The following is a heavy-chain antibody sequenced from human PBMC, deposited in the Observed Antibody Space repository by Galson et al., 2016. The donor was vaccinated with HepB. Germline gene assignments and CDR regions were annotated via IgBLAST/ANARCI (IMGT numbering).Heavy chain of an antibody. Sequence: QSGAEVKKPGESLKISCKGSGYNFPSFWIGWVRQVPGKGLEWMGIIDPGGSDTGYSPSFQGQVTISADKSISTAYLQWSSLKASDTAMYYCVRQGLVRWMRGWFDPWGQGTLVTVSS. D-gene: IGHD6-19*01. CDR2: IDPGGSDT. CDR1: GYNFPSFW. CDR3: VRQGLVRWMRGWFDP. J-gene: IGHJ5*02. V-gene: IGHV5-51*01.